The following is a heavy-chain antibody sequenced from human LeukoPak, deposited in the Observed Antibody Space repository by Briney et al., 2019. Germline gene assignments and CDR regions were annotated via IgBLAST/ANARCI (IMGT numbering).Heavy chain of an antibody. CDR3: ARGNGNIDY. CDR1: GGSFSGYY. V-gene: IGHV4-34*01. Sequence: SETLSLTCAVYGGSFSGYYWFWIRLPPRTGLERIGEINHSGSTNYNPSLKSPVTISVDTSKNKFSLKLSSVTAADTAVYYCARGNGNIDYWGQGTLVTVSS. J-gene: IGHJ4*02. D-gene: IGHD4-23*01. CDR2: INHSGST.